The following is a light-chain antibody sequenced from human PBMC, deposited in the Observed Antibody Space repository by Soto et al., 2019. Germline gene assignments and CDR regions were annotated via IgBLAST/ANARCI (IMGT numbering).Light chain of an antibody. CDR3: MQNNQLPYT. V-gene: IGKV2D-29*01. CDR1: QSLLHSDGRTY. J-gene: IGKJ2*01. Sequence: IVMTQTPLSLSVTPGQPASLSCRSSQSLLHSDGRTYLFWYLEKPGQPPQLLIHEVSNRFSGVPDRFSGSGSGTDFTLKISRVEAEDVGIYYCMQNNQLPYTFGQGTKLEIK. CDR2: EVS.